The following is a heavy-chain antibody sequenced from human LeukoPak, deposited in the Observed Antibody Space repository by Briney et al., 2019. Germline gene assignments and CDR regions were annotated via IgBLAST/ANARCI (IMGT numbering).Heavy chain of an antibody. CDR2: ISWNSGSI. CDR1: GFTFDDYA. CDR3: SKGGGYVRMDV. V-gene: IGHV3-9*01. D-gene: IGHD5-12*01. Sequence: GRSLRFSCAASGFTFDDYAMHWVRQAPGKGLEWVSGISWNSGSIGYADSVKGRFTISRDDAKNSLYLQMNSLRADDTAVYYCSKGGGYVRMDVWGQGTTVTVSS. J-gene: IGHJ6*02.